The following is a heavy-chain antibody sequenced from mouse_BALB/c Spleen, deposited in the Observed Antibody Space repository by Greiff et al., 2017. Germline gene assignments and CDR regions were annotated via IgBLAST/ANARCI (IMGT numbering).Heavy chain of an antibody. CDR1: GFNIKDTY. CDR2: IDPANGNT. D-gene: IGHD1-1*01. V-gene: IGHV14-3*02. CDR3: ARPCITTVVHAMDY. J-gene: IGHJ4*01. Sequence: VQLQQSGAELVKPGASVKLSCTASGFNIKDTYMHWVKQRPEQGLEWIGRIDPANGNTKYDPKFQGKATITADTSSNTAYLQLSSLTSEDTAVYYCARPCITTVVHAMDYWGQGTSVTVSS.